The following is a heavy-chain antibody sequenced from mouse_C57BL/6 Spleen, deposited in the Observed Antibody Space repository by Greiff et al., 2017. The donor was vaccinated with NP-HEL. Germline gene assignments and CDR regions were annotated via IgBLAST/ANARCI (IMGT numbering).Heavy chain of an antibody. CDR2: ISSGGDYI. D-gene: IGHD2-5*01. J-gene: IGHJ4*01. CDR1: GFTFSSYA. CDR3: TRQDSNFDYAMDY. Sequence: VMLVESGEGLVKPGGSLKLSCAASGFTFSSYAMSWVRQTPEKRLEWVAYISSGGDYIYYADTVKGRFTISRDNARNTLYLQMSSLKSEDTAMYYCTRQDSNFDYAMDYWGQGTSVTVSS. V-gene: IGHV5S21*01.